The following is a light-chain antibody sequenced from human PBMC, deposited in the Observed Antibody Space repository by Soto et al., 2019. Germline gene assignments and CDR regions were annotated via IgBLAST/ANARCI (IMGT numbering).Light chain of an antibody. CDR1: SSDVGGSDH. CDR3: SSYTGGNPSYV. J-gene: IGLJ1*01. V-gene: IGLV2-14*03. CDR2: DVS. Sequence: QSALTQPASVSGSPGQSITVSCTGTSSDVGGSDHVNWYQQHPGKAPKLMIFDVSNRPSGVSTRFSGSKSGNAASLTISGLQAEDEADYYCSSYTGGNPSYVFGTGTKLTVL.